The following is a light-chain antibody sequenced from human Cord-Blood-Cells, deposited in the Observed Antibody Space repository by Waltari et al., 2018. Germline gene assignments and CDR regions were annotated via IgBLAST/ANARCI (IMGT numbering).Light chain of an antibody. J-gene: IGLJ2*01. Sequence: QSALTQPASVSGSPGHSITISCPGTSSDVAGYNYVSWYQQHPGKAPNPLIYEVSNRPSGVSNRFSGSKSGNTASLTISGLQAEDEADYYCSSYTSSSTVVFGGGTKLTVL. V-gene: IGLV2-14*01. CDR1: SSDVAGYNY. CDR2: EVS. CDR3: SSYTSSSTVV.